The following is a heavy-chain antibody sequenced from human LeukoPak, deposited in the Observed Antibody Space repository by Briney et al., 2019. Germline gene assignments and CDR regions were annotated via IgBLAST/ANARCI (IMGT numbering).Heavy chain of an antibody. CDR3: AREPSSQNYLWFDS. V-gene: IGHV3-30*04. J-gene: IGHJ5*01. CDR1: GFTFNNYA. CDR2: ISYDGSKK. D-gene: IGHD1-7*01. Sequence: GGSLRLPCAASGFTFNNYAMHWVRQAPGKGLEWVAVISYDGSKKYFADSVKGRFTISRDNSKKTMYLQMNSLETEDTAVYYCAREPSSQNYLWFDSWGQGTLVTVSS.